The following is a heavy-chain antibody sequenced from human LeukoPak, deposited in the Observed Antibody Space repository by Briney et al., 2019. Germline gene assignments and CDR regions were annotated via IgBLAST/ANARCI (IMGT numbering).Heavy chain of an antibody. Sequence: PGGSLRLSCAASGFTFDDYGMSWGRQAPGKGLEWVSGINWNGGSTGYADSVKGRFTISRDNAKNSLYLQMSSLRAEDTALYYCARGACSGGSCYSSYYYYMDVWGKGTTVTVSS. V-gene: IGHV3-20*04. J-gene: IGHJ6*03. CDR1: GFTFDDYG. D-gene: IGHD2-15*01. CDR2: INWNGGST. CDR3: ARGACSGGSCYSSYYYYMDV.